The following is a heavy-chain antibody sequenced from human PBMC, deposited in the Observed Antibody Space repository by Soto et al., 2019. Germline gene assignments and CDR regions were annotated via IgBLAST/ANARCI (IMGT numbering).Heavy chain of an antibody. D-gene: IGHD4-17*01. J-gene: IGHJ6*03. Sequence: EVQLVESGGGLVKPGGSLRLSCAASGFTFSSYSMNWVRQAPGKGLEWVSSISSSSSYIYYADPVKCRFTISRDNAKNSLYLQMNSLRAEATAVYYCARDPGDYPFSYYYYMDVWGKGTTVTVSS. CDR3: ARDPGDYPFSYYYYMDV. CDR2: ISSSSSYI. CDR1: GFTFSSYS. V-gene: IGHV3-21*01.